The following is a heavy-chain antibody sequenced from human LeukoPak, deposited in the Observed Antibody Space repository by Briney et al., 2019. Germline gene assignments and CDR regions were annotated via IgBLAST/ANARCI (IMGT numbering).Heavy chain of an antibody. CDR3: ANSRLSSSDY. Sequence: SETLSLTCAVYGESFSGYYWSWIRQPPGKGLEWIGEINHSGSTNYNPSLKSRVTISVDTSKNQFSLKLSSVTAADTAVYYCANSRLSSSDYWGQGTLVTVSS. J-gene: IGHJ4*02. D-gene: IGHD6-6*01. CDR2: INHSGST. CDR1: GESFSGYY. V-gene: IGHV4-34*01.